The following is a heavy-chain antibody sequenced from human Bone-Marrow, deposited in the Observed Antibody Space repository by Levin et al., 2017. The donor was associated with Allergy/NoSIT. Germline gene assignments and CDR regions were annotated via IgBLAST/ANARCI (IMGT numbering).Heavy chain of an antibody. CDR1: GFTVSSHY. D-gene: IGHD5-18*01. V-gene: IGHV3-53*01. CDR3: ARVMDPGDWFDP. Sequence: GESLKISCAASGFTVSSHYMSWVRQAPGKGLEWVSVIYSGGSTYYADSVKGRFTISRDNSKNTLYLQMNSLRAEDTAVYYCARVMDPGDWFDPWGQGTLVTVSS. J-gene: IGHJ5*02. CDR2: IYSGGST.